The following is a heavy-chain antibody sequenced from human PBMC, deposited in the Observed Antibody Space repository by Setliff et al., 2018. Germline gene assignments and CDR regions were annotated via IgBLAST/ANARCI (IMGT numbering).Heavy chain of an antibody. D-gene: IGHD3-10*01. CDR3: FGAGTCSY. CDR1: GFTYINDW. J-gene: IGHJ4*02. Sequence: LSLSCGASGFTYINDWVSWVRQAPGKGLEWLASINPHGSEKYYADSVKGRFTISRDNAKNSLSLQMNNLRTEDTAVYYCFGAGTCSYWGQGTLVTVSS. CDR2: INPHGSEK. V-gene: IGHV3-7*01.